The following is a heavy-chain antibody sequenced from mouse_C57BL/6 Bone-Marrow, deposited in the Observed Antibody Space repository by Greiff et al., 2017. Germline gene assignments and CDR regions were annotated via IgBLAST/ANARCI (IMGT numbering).Heavy chain of an antibody. CDR2: IYPGSGST. Sequence: PEVQLQQPGASVKMSCKASGYTFTSYWITWVKQRPGQGLEWIGDIYPGSGSTNYNEKFKSKATLTVDTSSSTAYMQLSSLTSEDSAVYYCGNYYAMDYWGQGTSVTVSS. CDR1: GYTFTSYW. V-gene: IGHV1-55*01. J-gene: IGHJ4*01. CDR3: GNYYAMDY.